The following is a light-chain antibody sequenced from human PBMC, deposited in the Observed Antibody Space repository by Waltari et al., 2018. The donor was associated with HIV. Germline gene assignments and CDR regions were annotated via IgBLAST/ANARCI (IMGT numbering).Light chain of an antibody. CDR3: QVWDSSRDHLV. CDR2: ADR. V-gene: IGLV3-21*02. J-gene: IGLJ2*01. Sequence: SYVLTQPPSVSVAPGQTARITCGGNNIGSNTVHWYQRMPGQAPVLVVYADRDRPSGIPERFSGSNSGNTATLTISRVEAGDEADYFCQVWDSSRDHLVFGGGTTLTVL. CDR1: NIGSNT.